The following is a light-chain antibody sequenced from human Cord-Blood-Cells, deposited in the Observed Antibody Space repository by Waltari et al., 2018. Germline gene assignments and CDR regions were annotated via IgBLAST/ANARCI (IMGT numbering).Light chain of an antibody. CDR3: SSYTSSSTLV. J-gene: IGLJ2*01. V-gene: IGLV2-14*01. Sequence: QSALTQPASVSGSPGXSXXXXXPVTXXXXXXXXXXXWYHQHPGKAPTLLIYYVSNRPSGVSNRFSGSKSGNTASLTISGLQAEDESDYYCSSYTSSSTLVFGGGTKLTVL. CDR1: XXXXXXXXX. CDR2: YVS.